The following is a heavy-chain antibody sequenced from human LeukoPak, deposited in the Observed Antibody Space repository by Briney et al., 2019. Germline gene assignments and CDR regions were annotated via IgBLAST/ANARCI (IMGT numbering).Heavy chain of an antibody. CDR1: GGTFSSYA. CDR2: IIPILGIA. D-gene: IGHD1-1*01. V-gene: IGHV1-69*04. Sequence: ASVKVSCKASGGTFSSYAISWVRQAPGQGLEWMGRIIPILGIANYAQKFQGRVTITADKSTSTAYMELSSLRSEDTAVYYCARAVERYNWNDVLKYWGQGTLVTVSS. J-gene: IGHJ4*02. CDR3: ARAVERYNWNDVLKY.